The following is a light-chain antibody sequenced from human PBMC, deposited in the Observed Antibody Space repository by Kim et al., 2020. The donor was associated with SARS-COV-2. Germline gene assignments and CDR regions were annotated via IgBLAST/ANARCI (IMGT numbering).Light chain of an antibody. Sequence: GERVTVTCSVRSSNVGSNYVTWYRQLPGTAPKLLSYGDDQRRSGVPDRVSGSKCATSASLASSGLRYEDEADYYCAAWDDRLSGRVCGGGTQLTV. J-gene: IGLJ2*01. CDR2: GDD. CDR3: AAWDDRLSGRV. CDR1: SSNVGSNY. V-gene: IGLV1-47*02.